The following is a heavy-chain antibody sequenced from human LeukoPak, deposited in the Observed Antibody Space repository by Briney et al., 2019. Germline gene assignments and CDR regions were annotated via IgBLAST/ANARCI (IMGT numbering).Heavy chain of an antibody. J-gene: IGHJ3*02. CDR1: GFTFSSYG. Sequence: GGSLRLSCAASGFTFSSYGMHWVRQAPGKGLEWVAVIWYDGSNKYYADSVKGRFTISRDNSKNTLYLQMNSLRAEDTAVYYCARDLSVGALDICGQGTMVTVSS. V-gene: IGHV3-33*01. D-gene: IGHD1-26*01. CDR2: IWYDGSNK. CDR3: ARDLSVGALDI.